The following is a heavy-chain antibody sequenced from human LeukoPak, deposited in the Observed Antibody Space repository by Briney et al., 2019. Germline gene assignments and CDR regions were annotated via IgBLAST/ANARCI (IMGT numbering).Heavy chain of an antibody. V-gene: IGHV3-74*01. Sequence: GGSLRLSCAASGFTFSSYWMHWARQAPGKGLVWVSRINSDGSTITYADSVKGRFTISRDNAKNTLYLQMNSLRAEDTAVYYCARVTVSSSEVIFDYWGQGSLVTVSS. CDR1: GFTFSSYW. J-gene: IGHJ4*02. CDR3: ARVTVSSSEVIFDY. CDR2: INSDGSTI. D-gene: IGHD1-20*01.